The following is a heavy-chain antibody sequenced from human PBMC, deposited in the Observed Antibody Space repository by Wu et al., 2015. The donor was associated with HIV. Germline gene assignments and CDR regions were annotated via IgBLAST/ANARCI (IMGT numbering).Heavy chain of an antibody. CDR3: AAVYCTGGICYLGY. CDR2: INPNSGGA. J-gene: IGHJ4*02. CDR1: GYTFSAAY. V-gene: IGHV1-2*02. Sequence: QVQIVQSATEVKKPGASVKVSCKTSGYTFSAAYIHWVRQAPGQGLEWMGSINPNSGGADYAQNVQGRVTITRDKSISTAYMELNTLRSDDTGVYYCAAVYCTGGICYLGYWGQGTLLIVSS. D-gene: IGHD2-8*02.